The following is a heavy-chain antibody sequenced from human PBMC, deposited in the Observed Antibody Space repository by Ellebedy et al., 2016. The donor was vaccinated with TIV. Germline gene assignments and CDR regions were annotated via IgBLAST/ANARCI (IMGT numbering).Heavy chain of an antibody. CDR2: FYSSWNT. Sequence: MPSDTLSLTCTVPGDSIGSRNLYWGWIRQAPGTGPQSIGSFYSSWNTYYNPSLESRVTMSIDTSKNQFSLRLTSVTAADTAVYYCAADRSISWYFYWGQGTLVTVSS. CDR3: AADRSISWYFY. CDR1: GDSIGSRNLY. V-gene: IGHV4-39*07. J-gene: IGHJ4*02. D-gene: IGHD2-2*01.